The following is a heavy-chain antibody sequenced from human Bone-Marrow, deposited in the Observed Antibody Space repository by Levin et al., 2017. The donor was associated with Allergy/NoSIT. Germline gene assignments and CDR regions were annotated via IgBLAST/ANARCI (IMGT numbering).Heavy chain of an antibody. V-gene: IGHV4-39*02. CDR2: FYSSGSA. Sequence: SETLSLTCAVSGGSIDSIVSQTHYGGWVRQFPGRGLEWIGSFYSSGSAYYNPSLKSRVTISVDKSKQQLSLNLASVTAAGTAVYYCMREDYDVRRSLCFDIWGQGAMVTVSP. J-gene: IGHJ3*02. CDR3: MREDYDVRRSLCFDI. D-gene: IGHD4-17*01. CDR1: GGSIDSIVSQTHY.